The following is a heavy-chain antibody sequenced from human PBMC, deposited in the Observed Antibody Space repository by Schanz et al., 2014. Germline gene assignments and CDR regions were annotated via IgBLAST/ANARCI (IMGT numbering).Heavy chain of an antibody. CDR3: ARDEGRDGYNLAFDV. J-gene: IGHJ3*01. V-gene: IGHV3-53*01. CDR1: GFTVNTNY. Sequence: EVQLVESGGGLIQPGGSLRLSCAVSGFTVNTNYMSWVRQAPGKGMEWISSMYINSGSTQYADSVKGRFINSRDSSKNTLFLQMNSVRAEDTAVYFCARDEGRDGYNLAFDVWGQGTLVTVSS. D-gene: IGHD5-12*01. CDR2: MYINSGST.